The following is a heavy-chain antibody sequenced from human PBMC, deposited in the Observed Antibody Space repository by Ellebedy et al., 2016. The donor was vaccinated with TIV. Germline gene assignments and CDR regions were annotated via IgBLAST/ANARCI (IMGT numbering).Heavy chain of an antibody. CDR3: ARSPLGTAPCDL. CDR1: GFTFSTYA. V-gene: IGHV3-23*01. CDR2: ISSSGDNT. J-gene: IGHJ5*02. Sequence: PGGSLRLSCAASGFTFSTYAMSWVRQAPGKGLEWVSSISSSGDNTYYADSVKGRLTISRDNSKNTLYLQMNSLKTEDTAVYYCARSPLGTAPCDLWGQGTLVTVSS. D-gene: IGHD1-7*01.